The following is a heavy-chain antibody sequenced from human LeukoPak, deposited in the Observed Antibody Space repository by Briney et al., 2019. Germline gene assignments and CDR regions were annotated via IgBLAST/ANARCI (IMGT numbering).Heavy chain of an antibody. V-gene: IGHV3-11*01. CDR3: VREAKMTNIL. Sequence: GGSLRLSCAASGFTFSDYYMTWICQAPGKGLEWVSHISRSSGTIYYADSVQGRFTVSRDNGKKSLYLQMSYLRAEDTAVYYCVREAKMTNILWGQGTLVTVSS. CDR2: ISRSSGTI. CDR1: GFTFSDYY. D-gene: IGHD2-21*01. J-gene: IGHJ4*02.